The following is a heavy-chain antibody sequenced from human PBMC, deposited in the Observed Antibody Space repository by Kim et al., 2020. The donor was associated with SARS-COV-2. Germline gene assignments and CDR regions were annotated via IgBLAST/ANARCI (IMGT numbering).Heavy chain of an antibody. V-gene: IGHV3-21*01. J-gene: IGHJ5*02. CDR3: AREGYGDYVSLHNWFDP. D-gene: IGHD4-17*01. Sequence: GGSLRLSCAASGFTFSSYSMNWVRQAPGKGLEWVLSISSSSSYIYYADSVKGRFTISRDNAKNSLYLQMNSLRAEDTAVYYCAREGYGDYVSLHNWFDPWGQGTLVTVSS. CDR2: ISSSSSYI. CDR1: GFTFSSYS.